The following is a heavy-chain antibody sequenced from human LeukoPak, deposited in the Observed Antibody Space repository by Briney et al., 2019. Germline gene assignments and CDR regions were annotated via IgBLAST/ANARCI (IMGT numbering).Heavy chain of an antibody. CDR1: GYTFTGYY. D-gene: IGHD2-8*01. J-gene: IGHJ5*02. CDR3: ARDNVSATYNWFDP. Sequence: ASVKVSCKASGYTFTGYYMHWVRQAPGQGLEWMGRINPNSGGTNYAQKFQGRVTMTRDTSISTAYMELSRLRSDDTAVYYCARDNVSATYNWFDPWGQGTLVTVSS. V-gene: IGHV1-2*06. CDR2: INPNSGGT.